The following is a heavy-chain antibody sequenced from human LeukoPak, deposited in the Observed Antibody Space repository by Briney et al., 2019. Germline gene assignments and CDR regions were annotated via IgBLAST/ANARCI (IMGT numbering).Heavy chain of an antibody. V-gene: IGHV4-39*07. CDR3: ARVRFSDYYGSGSYPDPSYYYYYMDV. CDR1: GGSISSTSYY. CDR2: IYSSGST. D-gene: IGHD3-10*01. Sequence: PSETLSLTCVVSGGSISSTSYYWGWIRQPPGKGLEWIGSIYSSGSTFYNPSLKSRVTISVDTSKKQFSLKLSSVTAADTAVYYCARVRFSDYYGSGSYPDPSYYYYYMDVWGKGTTVTVSS. J-gene: IGHJ6*03.